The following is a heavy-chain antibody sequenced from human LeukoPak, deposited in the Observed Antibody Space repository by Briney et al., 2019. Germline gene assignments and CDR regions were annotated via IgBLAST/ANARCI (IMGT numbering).Heavy chain of an antibody. V-gene: IGHV3-23*01. CDR3: AKGVVVVPAANDAFDI. CDR2: ISGSGGST. J-gene: IGHJ3*02. CDR1: GFTFSSYA. Sequence: GGSLRLSCAASGFTFSSYAMSWVRQAPGKGLEWVSAISGSGGSTYYADSVKGRFTIFRDNSKNTLYLQMNSLRAEDTAVYYCAKGVVVVPAANDAFDIWGQGTMVTVSS. D-gene: IGHD2-2*01.